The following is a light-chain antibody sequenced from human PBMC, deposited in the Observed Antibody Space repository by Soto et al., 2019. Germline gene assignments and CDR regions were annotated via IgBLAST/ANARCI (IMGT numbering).Light chain of an antibody. CDR1: SSNIGAGYD. CDR2: GNS. Sequence: QSVLTQPPSVSGGPGQRVTISCTGSSSNIGAGYDVHWYRQLPGTAPKLLIYGNSNRPSGVPDRFSGSKSGTSASLAITGLQAEDEADYYCQSSDSSLNVFGTGTKVTVL. V-gene: IGLV1-40*01. J-gene: IGLJ1*01. CDR3: QSSDSSLNV.